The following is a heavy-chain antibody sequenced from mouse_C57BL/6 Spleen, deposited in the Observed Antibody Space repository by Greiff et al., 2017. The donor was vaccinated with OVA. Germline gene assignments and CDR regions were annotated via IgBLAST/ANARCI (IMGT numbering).Heavy chain of an antibody. CDR3: TTGYDGYPD. J-gene: IGHJ3*01. CDR1: GFNIKDYY. D-gene: IGHD2-3*01. V-gene: IGHV14-1*01. Sequence: VQLQQSGAELVRPGASVKLSCTASGFNIKDYYMHWVKQRPEQGLEWIGRIDPADGDTEYAPKFQGKATMTADTSSNTAYLQLSSLTSEDAAVYCCTTGYDGYPDWGQGTLVTVSA. CDR2: IDPADGDT.